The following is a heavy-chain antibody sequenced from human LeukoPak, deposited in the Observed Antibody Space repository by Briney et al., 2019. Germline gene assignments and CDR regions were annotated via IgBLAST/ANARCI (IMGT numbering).Heavy chain of an antibody. D-gene: IGHD7-27*01. Sequence: GGSLRLSCAASGFASGFTFSDYAVSWVRQAPGKGPEWVASVNGRGATTYYADSVRGRFTISRDNSKNTLYLQMISLGADDTAIYFCAKAPATGEGYYFYYMDAWGKGTTVTVSS. CDR3: AKAPATGEGYYFYYMDA. CDR1: GFTFSDYA. V-gene: IGHV3-23*01. J-gene: IGHJ6*03. CDR2: VNGRGATT.